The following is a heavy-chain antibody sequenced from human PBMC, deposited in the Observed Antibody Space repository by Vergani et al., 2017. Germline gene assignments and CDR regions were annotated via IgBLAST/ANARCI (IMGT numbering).Heavy chain of an antibody. J-gene: IGHJ5*02. V-gene: IGHV4-39*01. CDR3: ARHSTVEWLVKLGWIDP. CDR2: IYYSGST. D-gene: IGHD6-19*01. Sequence: QLQLQESGPGLVKPSATLSLTCSVSGASIRSSNYYLGWIRQPPGKGLDWIASIYYSGSTYYNPSLKSRVTISVDTSKNQFSLNLNSVTAADTEVYFCARHSTVEWLVKLGWIDPWGQGILVTVSS. CDR1: GASIRSSNYY.